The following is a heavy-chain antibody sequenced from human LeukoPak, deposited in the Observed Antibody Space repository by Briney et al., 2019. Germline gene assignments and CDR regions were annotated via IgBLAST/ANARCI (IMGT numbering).Heavy chain of an antibody. CDR3: RRVIILLFVEMQFLDY. CDR2: MHSYNGKT. Sequence: ASVNVSYEASGCTFTRLVIRWVRQAPGQGLEWMGWMHSYNGKTQYEQNLQGRGTITTETATSTAYMELWSRRSGDTALYFCRRVIILLFVEMQFLDYGGQETLVTVSS. V-gene: IGHV1-18*01. D-gene: IGHD3-10*01. CDR1: GCTFTRLV. J-gene: IGHJ4*02.